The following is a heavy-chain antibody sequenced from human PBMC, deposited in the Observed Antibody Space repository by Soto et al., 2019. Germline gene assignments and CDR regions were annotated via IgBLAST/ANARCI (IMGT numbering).Heavy chain of an antibody. CDR3: ARDQGILNWFDP. J-gene: IGHJ5*02. CDR2: IWYDGSNK. Sequence: GGSLRLSCAASGFTFSSYGMHWVRQAPGKGLEWVAVIWYDGSNKYYADSVKGRFTISRDNSKNTLYLQVNSLRAEDTAVYYCARDQGILNWFDPWGQGTLVTVSS. CDR1: GFTFSSYG. V-gene: IGHV3-33*01.